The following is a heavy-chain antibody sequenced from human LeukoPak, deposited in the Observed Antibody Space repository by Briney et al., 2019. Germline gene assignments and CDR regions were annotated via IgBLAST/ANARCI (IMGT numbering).Heavy chain of an antibody. V-gene: IGHV1-2*02. CDR3: ASRGSGSYFHYYGMDV. Sequence: ASVKVSCKASGYTFTGYYMHWVRQAPGRGLEWMGWINPNSGGTNNAQKFQGRVTMTRDTSISTAYMELSRLRSDDTAVYYCASRGSGSYFHYYGMDVWGQGTTVTVSS. CDR1: GYTFTGYY. CDR2: INPNSGGT. D-gene: IGHD3-10*01. J-gene: IGHJ6*02.